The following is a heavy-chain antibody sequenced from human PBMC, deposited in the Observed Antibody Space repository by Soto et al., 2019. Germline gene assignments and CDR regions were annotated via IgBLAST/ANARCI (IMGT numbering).Heavy chain of an antibody. Sequence: GASVKVSCKASGYTFTGYYMHWVRQAPGQGLEWMGWINPNSGGTNYAQKFQGRVTMTRDTSISTAYMELSRLRSDDTAVYYCARGLTARRGYCSGGSCYSGNWFDPWGQGTLVTVSS. V-gene: IGHV1-2*02. CDR2: INPNSGGT. D-gene: IGHD2-15*01. CDR1: GYTFTGYY. CDR3: ARGLTARRGYCSGGSCYSGNWFDP. J-gene: IGHJ5*02.